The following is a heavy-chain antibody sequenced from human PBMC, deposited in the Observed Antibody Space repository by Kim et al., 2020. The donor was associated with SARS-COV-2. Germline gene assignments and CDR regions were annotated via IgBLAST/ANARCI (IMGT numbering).Heavy chain of an antibody. CDR2: IYYSGST. V-gene: IGHV4-59*01. J-gene: IGHJ6*02. CDR3: AREEGSGSARYGMDV. Sequence: SETLSLTCTVSGGSISSYYWSWIRQPPGKGLEWIGYIYYSGSTNYNPSLKSRVTISVDTSKNQFSLKLSSVTAADTAVYYCAREEGSGSARYGMDVWGQGTTVTVSS. D-gene: IGHD3-10*01. CDR1: GGSISSYY.